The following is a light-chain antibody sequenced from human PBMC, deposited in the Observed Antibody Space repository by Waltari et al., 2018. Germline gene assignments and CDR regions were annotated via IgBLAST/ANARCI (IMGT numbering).Light chain of an antibody. CDR1: QSVGSSF. CDR2: GAS. J-gene: IGKJ1*01. V-gene: IGKV3-20*01. Sequence: EFVLTQSPGTLSLSPGETATLSCRASQSVGSSFLSWYQQKPGQAPKLLHYGASNRAAGIPDRFSGSGSGTDFTLTISRLEPEDFAVYYCQQYGSSAPWTFGQGTKVEIK. CDR3: QQYGSSAPWT.